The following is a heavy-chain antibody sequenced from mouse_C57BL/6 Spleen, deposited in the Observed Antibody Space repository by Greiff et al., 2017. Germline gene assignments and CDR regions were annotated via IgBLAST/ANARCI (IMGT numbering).Heavy chain of an antibody. D-gene: IGHD1-1*01. CDR2: IYPGSGNT. CDR3: ARGPYYYGSREREFDY. V-gene: IGHV1-66*01. Sequence: QVQLQQSGPELVKPGASVKISCKASGYSFTSYYIHWVKQRPGQGLEWIGWIYPGSGNTKYNEKFKGKDTLTADTSSSTAYMQLSSLTSEDSAVYYCARGPYYYGSREREFDYWGQGTTLTVSS. CDR1: GYSFTSYY. J-gene: IGHJ2*01.